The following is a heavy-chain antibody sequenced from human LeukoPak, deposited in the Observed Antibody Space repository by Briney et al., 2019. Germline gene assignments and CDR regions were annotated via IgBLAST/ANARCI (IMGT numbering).Heavy chain of an antibody. CDR1: GGSIGTYY. V-gene: IGHV4-59*01. CDR2: IYYDGNT. J-gene: IGHJ5*02. Sequence: SETLSLTCTVSGGSIGTYYWSWSWIRQPPGKGLEWIGYIYYDGNTDYNPSLKSRVTMSVDTSKKQLSLNLSSVTAADTATYYCARESLGSRGWYGGWFDPWGQGTQVAVSS. D-gene: IGHD6-19*01. CDR3: ARESLGSRGWYGGWFDP.